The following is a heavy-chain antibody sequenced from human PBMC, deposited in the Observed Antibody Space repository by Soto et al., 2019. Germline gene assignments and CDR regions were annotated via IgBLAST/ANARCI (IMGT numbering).Heavy chain of an antibody. J-gene: IGHJ4*02. CDR1: GYTFTTYD. V-gene: IGHV1-8*02. Sequence: ASVKVSCKASGYTFTTYDIHWVRQATGQGREWMGWMNPNSGKTGYAQKFQDRITLTRDTSITTAYMELSSLTSVHTAIYFCLRYALAATYWGQGTQVTVSS. D-gene: IGHD2-8*01. CDR2: MNPNSGKT. CDR3: LRYALAATY.